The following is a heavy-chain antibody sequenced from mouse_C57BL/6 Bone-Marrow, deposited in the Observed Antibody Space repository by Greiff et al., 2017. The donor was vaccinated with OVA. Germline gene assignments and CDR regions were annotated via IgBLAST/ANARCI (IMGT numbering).Heavy chain of an antibody. Sequence: VQLKESGPELVKPGASVKIPCKASGYTFTDYNMDWVKQSHGKSLEWIGDINPNNGGTIYNQKFKGKATLTVDKSSSTAYMELRSLTSEDTAVYYCAGLGYYGSKGWYFDVWGTGTTVTVSS. CDR3: AGLGYYGSKGWYFDV. CDR1: GYTFTDYN. CDR2: INPNNGGT. V-gene: IGHV1-18*01. J-gene: IGHJ1*03. D-gene: IGHD1-1*01.